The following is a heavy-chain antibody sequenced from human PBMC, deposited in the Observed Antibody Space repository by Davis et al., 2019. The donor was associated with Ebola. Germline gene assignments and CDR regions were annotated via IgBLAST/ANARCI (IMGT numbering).Heavy chain of an antibody. CDR1: GGTFSSYA. D-gene: IGHD1-1*01. CDR3: ARSATGHFFFDY. J-gene: IGHJ4*02. Sequence: ASVKVSCKASGGTFSSYAISWLRQAPGQGLEWMGWITPNGRHSNYAQKFQGRVAMTRDTSISTAYMELTRLKSDDTAVYYCARSATGHFFFDYWGQGSLVTVSS. CDR2: ITPNGRHS. V-gene: IGHV1-2*02.